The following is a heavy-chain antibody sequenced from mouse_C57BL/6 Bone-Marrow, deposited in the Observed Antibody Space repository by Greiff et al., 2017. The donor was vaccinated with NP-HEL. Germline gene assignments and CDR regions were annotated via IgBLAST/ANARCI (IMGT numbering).Heavy chain of an antibody. J-gene: IGHJ2*01. CDR1: GYTFTSYW. V-gene: IGHV1-64*01. Sequence: QVQLQQPGAELVKPGASVKLSCKASGYTFTSYWMHWVKQRPGQGLEWIGMIHPNSGSTNYNEKFKSKATLTVDKSSSTAYMQLSSLTSEDSAVYYCARRITTVAYFDYWGQGTTLTVSS. CDR3: ARRITTVAYFDY. CDR2: IHPNSGST. D-gene: IGHD1-1*01.